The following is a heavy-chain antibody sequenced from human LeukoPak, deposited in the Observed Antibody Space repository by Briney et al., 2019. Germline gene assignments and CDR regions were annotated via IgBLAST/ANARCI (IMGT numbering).Heavy chain of an antibody. V-gene: IGHV3-7*01. CDR1: GFTFSNHW. D-gene: IGHD3-22*01. Sequence: GGSLRLSCAASGFTFSNHWMTWIRQAPGKGLEWVANMKQDGIEKYYVDSVEGRFTVSRDNTKNSLFLQMHSLRVDDTAVYYCARGSSGYYCDHFQSWGQGSLVTVSS. CDR2: MKQDGIEK. CDR3: ARGSSGYYCDHFQS. J-gene: IGHJ1*01.